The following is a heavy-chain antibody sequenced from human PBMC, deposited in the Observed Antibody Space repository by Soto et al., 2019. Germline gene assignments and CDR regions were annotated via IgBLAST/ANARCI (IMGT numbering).Heavy chain of an antibody. D-gene: IGHD4-17*01. V-gene: IGHV4-4*07. J-gene: IGHJ5*02. CDR1: GGSISSYY. CDR2: IYTSGST. CDR3: ARGRTVSGFFNWFDP. Sequence: SETLSLTCTFSGGSISSYYWSWIRQPAGKGLEWIGRIYTSGSTNYNPSLKSRVTMSVDTSKNQFSLKLSSVTAADTAVYYCARGRTVSGFFNWFDPWGQGALVTVSS.